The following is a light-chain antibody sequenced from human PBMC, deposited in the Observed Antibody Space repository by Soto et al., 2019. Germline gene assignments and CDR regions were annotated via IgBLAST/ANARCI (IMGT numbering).Light chain of an antibody. CDR1: QSISTE. CDR3: QQGHNWPLT. CDR2: SAS. J-gene: IGKJ2*01. V-gene: IGKV3-15*01. Sequence: EIVMTQSPATLSVSPGERATLSCRASQSISTELAWYQQGPGQPPRLLIYSASTRATGVPARFTGSGSGSEFTLTISGLQSEDFAVYFCQQGHNWPLTFGQGTRLEI.